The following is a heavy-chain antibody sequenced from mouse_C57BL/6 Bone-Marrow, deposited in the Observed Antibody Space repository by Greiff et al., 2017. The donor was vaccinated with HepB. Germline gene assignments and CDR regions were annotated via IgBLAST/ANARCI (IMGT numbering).Heavy chain of an antibody. D-gene: IGHD1-1*01. V-gene: IGHV1-15*01. CDR2: IDPETGGT. CDR1: GYTFTDYE. J-gene: IGHJ1*03. CDR3: TRYVPVIYWYFDV. Sequence: QVQLQQSGAELVRPGASVTLSCKASGYTFTDYEMHWVKQTTVHGLEWIGAIDPETGGTASNQKFKGKAILTADKSSSTAYMELRSLTSEDSAVYDCTRYVPVIYWYFDVWGTGTTVTVSS.